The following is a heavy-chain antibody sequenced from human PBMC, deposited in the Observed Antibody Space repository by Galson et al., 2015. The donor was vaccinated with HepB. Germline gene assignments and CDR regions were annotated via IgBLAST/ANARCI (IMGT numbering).Heavy chain of an antibody. CDR2: IYHGGST. D-gene: IGHD3-10*01. CDR3: ARGEIIVYRGLTINDYFDY. V-gene: IGHV4-30-2*01. J-gene: IGHJ4*02. CDR1: GGSISSGDYS. Sequence: TLSLTCAVFGGSISSGDYSWSWIRQPPGKGLEWIGSIYHGGSTDYNPSLKSRVTMSVDRSKNQFSLKLTSVTAADTAVYYCARGEIIVYRGLTINDYFDYRGQGTLVTVSS.